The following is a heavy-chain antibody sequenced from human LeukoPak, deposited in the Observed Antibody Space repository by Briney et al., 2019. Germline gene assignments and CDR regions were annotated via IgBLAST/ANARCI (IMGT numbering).Heavy chain of an antibody. CDR3: ARDLMFRGYDFAFDI. CDR2: ISSSSSYI. D-gene: IGHD5-12*01. V-gene: IGHV3-21*01. Sequence: PGGSLRLSCAASGFTFSSYSMNWVRQAPGKGLEWVSSISSSSSYIYYADSVKGRFTISRDNAKNSLYLQMNSLRAEDTAVYYCARDLMFRGYDFAFDIWGQGTMVTVSS. J-gene: IGHJ3*02. CDR1: GFTFSSYS.